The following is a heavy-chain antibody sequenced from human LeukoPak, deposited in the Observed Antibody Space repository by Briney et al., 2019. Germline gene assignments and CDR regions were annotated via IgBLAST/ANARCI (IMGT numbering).Heavy chain of an antibody. CDR3: ARGMGDY. CDR1: GFTFSSHW. D-gene: IGHD5-24*01. J-gene: IGHJ4*02. Sequence: GGSLRLSCAASGFTFSSHWMTWVRQAPGKGLEWVANIKQDGSEKYYVDSVKGRLTISRDNTRNSLYLQMNSLRVEDTAMYYCARGMGDYWGQGTLVTVSS. V-gene: IGHV3-7*03. CDR2: IKQDGSEK.